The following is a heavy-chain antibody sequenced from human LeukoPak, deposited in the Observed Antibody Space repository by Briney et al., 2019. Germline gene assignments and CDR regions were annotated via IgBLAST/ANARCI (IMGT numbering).Heavy chain of an antibody. V-gene: IGHV3-21*01. J-gene: IGHJ4*02. CDR3: ARVNSVPAAPFDY. Sequence: KPGGSLRLSCAASGFTFSRYGMHWVRQAPGKGLEWVSSISSSSSYIYYADSVKGRFTISRDNAKNSLYLQMNSLRAEDTAVYYCARVNSVPAAPFDYWGQGTLVTVSS. CDR1: GFTFSRYG. D-gene: IGHD2-2*01. CDR2: ISSSSSYI.